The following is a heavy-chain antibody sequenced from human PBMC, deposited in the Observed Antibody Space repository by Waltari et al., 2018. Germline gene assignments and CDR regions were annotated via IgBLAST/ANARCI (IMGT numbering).Heavy chain of an antibody. D-gene: IGHD1-26*01. CDR2: IWYDGSNK. CDR3: ARERLGAFDY. V-gene: IGHV3-33*01. CDR1: GFTFSSYG. J-gene: IGHJ4*02. Sequence: QVQLVESGGGVVQPGRSLRLSCAASGFTFSSYGMHWVRQAPGKGVGGVAVIWYDGSNKYDADSVKGRFTSSRENSKNTRDLQMNSLRAEDTAVDYCARERLGAFDYWGQGTLVTVSS.